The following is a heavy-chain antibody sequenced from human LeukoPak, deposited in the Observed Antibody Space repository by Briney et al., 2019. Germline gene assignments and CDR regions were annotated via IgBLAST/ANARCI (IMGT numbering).Heavy chain of an antibody. Sequence: GGSLRLSCAASGFTFDDYTMHWVRHAPGKGLEWVSLISWDGGSTYYADSVKGRFTISRDNSKNSLYLQMNSLRTEDTALYYCAKDGGIVAEGYYFDYWGQGTLVTVSS. CDR3: AKDGGIVAEGYYFDY. CDR1: GFTFDDYT. J-gene: IGHJ4*02. V-gene: IGHV3-43*01. CDR2: ISWDGGST. D-gene: IGHD1-26*01.